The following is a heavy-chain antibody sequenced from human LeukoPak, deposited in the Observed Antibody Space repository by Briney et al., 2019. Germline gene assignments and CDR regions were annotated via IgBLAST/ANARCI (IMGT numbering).Heavy chain of an antibody. D-gene: IGHD3-22*01. CDR2: IFYDGTIQ. J-gene: IGHJ4*02. V-gene: IGHV3-30*03. Sequence: VGSLRLSCAASGFTFTHYAMPWVRQTPSQGLEWWAVIFYDGTIQYCSYSVRGQLIVSRDNPKYTLYLQMNSLRAEDTAVYYCARDPRGPAGYDSPARYTFDYWGQGTLVTVSS. CDR1: GFTFTHYA. CDR3: ARDPRGPAGYDSPARYTFDY.